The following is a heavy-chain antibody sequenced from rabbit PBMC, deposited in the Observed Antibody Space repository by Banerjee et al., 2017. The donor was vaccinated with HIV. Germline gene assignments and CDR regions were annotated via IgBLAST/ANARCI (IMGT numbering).Heavy chain of an antibody. V-gene: IGHV1S45*01. Sequence: QEQLKETGGGLVQPGGSLTLSCKASGFDFINYYMTWVRQAPGKGLEWIACINSSSRNAVYASWATGRFTISKTSSTTVTLQMTSLTAADTATYLCARDLAGVIGWNFNFWGQGTLVTVS. J-gene: IGHJ3*01. CDR2: INSSSRNA. CDR3: ARDLAGVIGWNFNF. D-gene: IGHD4-1*01. CDR1: GFDFINYY.